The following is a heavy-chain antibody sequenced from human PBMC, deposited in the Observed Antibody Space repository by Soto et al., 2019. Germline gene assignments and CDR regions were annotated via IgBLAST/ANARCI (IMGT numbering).Heavy chain of an antibody. CDR3: ARDRCSGGSCYSGREWRYFDY. V-gene: IGHV4-4*02. CDR1: GGSISSSNW. D-gene: IGHD2-15*01. Sequence: QVQLPESGPGLVKPSGTLSLTCAVSGGSISSSNWWSWVRQPQGQGLELIGVIYHSGSTNYNPSLKSRVTISVDKSKNQFSLKLSSVTAADTAVYYCARDRCSGGSCYSGREWRYFDYWGQGTLVTVSS. CDR2: IYHSGST. J-gene: IGHJ4*02.